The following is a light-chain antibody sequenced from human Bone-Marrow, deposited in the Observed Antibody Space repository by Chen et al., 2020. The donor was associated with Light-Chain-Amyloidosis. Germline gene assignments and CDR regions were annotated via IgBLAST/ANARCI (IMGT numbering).Light chain of an antibody. J-gene: IGLJ2*01. CDR2: DGN. CDR1: SRDVGGYNY. Sequence: QSALTQPASVSGSPGQSIIIPCTGTSRDVGGYNYVSWYQQHPGKAPKLLVYDGNNRPSGISDRFSGSKAGNTASLTISGLQAEDEGDYYCSSYRTTDILIFGGGTKLTVL. CDR3: SSYRTTDILI. V-gene: IGLV2-14*03.